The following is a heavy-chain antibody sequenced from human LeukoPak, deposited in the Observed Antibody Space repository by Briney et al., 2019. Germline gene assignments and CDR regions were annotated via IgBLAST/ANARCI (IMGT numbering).Heavy chain of an antibody. CDR1: GGSISSSSFY. J-gene: IGHJ4*02. CDR2: IYYSGRT. CDR3: ARIRYSENIDY. Sequence: SETLSLTCTVSGGSISSSSFYWGWIRQPPGKGLECIGSIYYSGRTYYNPSLKSRVTISVDTSKNKFSLKLSSVTAVDTAVYYCARIRYSENIDYWGQGTLVTVSS. V-gene: IGHV4-39*01. D-gene: IGHD1-1*01.